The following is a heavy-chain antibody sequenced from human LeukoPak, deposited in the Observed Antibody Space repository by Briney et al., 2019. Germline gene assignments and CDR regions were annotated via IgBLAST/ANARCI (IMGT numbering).Heavy chain of an antibody. CDR1: GYTFTGYY. CDR3: ARDEDAGAFDI. Sequence: EASVKVSCKASGYTFTGYYMHWVRQAPGQGPEWMGWINPNSGGTNYAQKFQGRVTMTRDTSISTAYMELSRLRSDDTAVYYCARDEDAGAFDIWGQGTMVTVSS. V-gene: IGHV1-2*02. D-gene: IGHD1-14*01. J-gene: IGHJ3*02. CDR2: INPNSGGT.